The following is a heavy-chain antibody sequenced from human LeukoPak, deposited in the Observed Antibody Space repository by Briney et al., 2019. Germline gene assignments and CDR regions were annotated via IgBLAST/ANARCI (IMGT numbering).Heavy chain of an antibody. CDR1: GGTFSSYA. CDR2: IIPIFGTA. V-gene: IGHV1-69*13. Sequence: ASVKVSCKASGGTFSSYAISWVRQAPGQGLEWMGGIIPIFGTANYAQKFQGRVTITADESTSTAYMELSSLRSEDTAVYYCARERSIVVDPDPFDYWGQGTLVTVSS. CDR3: ARERSIVVDPDPFDY. J-gene: IGHJ4*02. D-gene: IGHD2-21*01.